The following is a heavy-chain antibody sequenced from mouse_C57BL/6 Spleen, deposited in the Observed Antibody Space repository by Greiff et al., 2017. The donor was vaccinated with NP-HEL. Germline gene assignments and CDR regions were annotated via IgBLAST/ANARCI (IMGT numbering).Heavy chain of an antibody. D-gene: IGHD1-1*01. J-gene: IGHJ3*01. CDR1: GFTFSDYG. V-gene: IGHV5-17*01. CDR3: ARNFYYYGSSLAY. Sequence: DVKLVESGGGLVKPGGSLKLSCAASGFTFSDYGMHWVRQAPEKGLEWVAYISSGSSTIYYADTVKGRFTTSRDNAKNTLFLQMTSLRSEDTAMYYCARNFYYYGSSLAYWGQGTLVTVSA. CDR2: ISSGSSTI.